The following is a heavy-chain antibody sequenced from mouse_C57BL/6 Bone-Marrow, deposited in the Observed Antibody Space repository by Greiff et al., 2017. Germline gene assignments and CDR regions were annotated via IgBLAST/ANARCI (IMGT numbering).Heavy chain of an antibody. V-gene: IGHV5-15*04. CDR1: GFTFSDYG. CDR2: ISNLAYSI. CDR3: ARREDGSSYYWYFDV. Sequence: EVMLVESGGGLVQPGGSLKLSCAASGFTFSDYGMAWVRQAPRKGPEWVAFISNLAYSIYYADTVTGRFTISRENAKNTLYLEMSSLRSEDTAMYYCARREDGSSYYWYFDVLGTGTTVTVSS. D-gene: IGHD1-1*01. J-gene: IGHJ1*03.